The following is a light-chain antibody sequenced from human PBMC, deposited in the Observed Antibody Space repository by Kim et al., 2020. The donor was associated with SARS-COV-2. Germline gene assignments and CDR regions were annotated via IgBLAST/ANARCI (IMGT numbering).Light chain of an antibody. CDR3: QEYKNWPTLS. J-gene: IGKJ4*01. CDR1: HSATTN. CDR2: GAS. V-gene: IGKV3D-15*01. Sequence: PGEGATHTRRARHSATTNLAWDQQKPGQAPRLLIHGASIRASGIPARFSGSGSGTDFTLTISSLQSEDSAVYYCQEYKNWPTLSFGGGTKVDIK.